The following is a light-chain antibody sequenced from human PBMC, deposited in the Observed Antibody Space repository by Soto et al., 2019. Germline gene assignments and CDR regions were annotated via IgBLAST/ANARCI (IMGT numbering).Light chain of an antibody. V-gene: IGKV1-5*03. CDR3: QQYNTYPWT. J-gene: IGKJ1*01. CDR2: KTS. CDR1: QTITSW. Sequence: DIQMTQYPSTLSASVGDRVTITCRASQTITSWLAWYQQKPGKAPKLLIYKTSSLESGVPSRFSGSGSGTEFTLTIRSLQPDDFATYYCQQYNTYPWTFGQGTMA.